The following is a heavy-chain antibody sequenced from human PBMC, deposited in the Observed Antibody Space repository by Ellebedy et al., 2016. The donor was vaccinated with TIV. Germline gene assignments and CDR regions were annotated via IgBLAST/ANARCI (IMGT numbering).Heavy chain of an antibody. V-gene: IGHV3-48*01. Sequence: PGGSLRLSCAASGFTFSTDSMHWVRQAPGKGLEWVSYISSSGDMIYYADSVKGRFTISRDNAKNSLDLQMNSLRAEDTAMYYCARGRTDRSSYASWGQGTLVTVYS. CDR1: GFTFSTDS. CDR3: ARGRTDRSSYAS. CDR2: ISSSGDMI. D-gene: IGHD6-6*01. J-gene: IGHJ5*02.